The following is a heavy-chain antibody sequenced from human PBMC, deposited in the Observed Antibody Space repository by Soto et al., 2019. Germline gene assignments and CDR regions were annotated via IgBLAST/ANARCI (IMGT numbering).Heavy chain of an antibody. D-gene: IGHD2-2*01. Sequence: QVQLVQSGAEVKKPGSSVKVSCKTSGGTFSSYAISWVRQAPGQGLEWMGGIIPIFDTANYAQKFQGSVKITADESTRIANVELSRLRSEDTAVYYCARHDCISTSCYYYYYYSMDVWGHVPTFTVSS. J-gene: IGHJ6*01. CDR2: IIPIFDTA. V-gene: IGHV1-69*12. CDR3: ARHDCISTSCYYYYYYSMDV. CDR1: GGTFSSYA.